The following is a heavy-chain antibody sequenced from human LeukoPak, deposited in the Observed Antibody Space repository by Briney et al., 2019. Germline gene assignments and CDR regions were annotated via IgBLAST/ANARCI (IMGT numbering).Heavy chain of an antibody. J-gene: IGHJ4*02. V-gene: IGHV3-11*01. CDR2: ISSSGSTI. CDR3: ARAPSPTAPFDY. CDR1: GFTFSDYY. Sequence: PGGSLRLSCAASGFTFSDYYMSWIRQAPGKGLEWVSYISSSGSTIYYAASVKGRFTTSRDNDKNSLYLQMNSLRAEDTAVYYCARAPSPTAPFDYWGQGTLVTVSS.